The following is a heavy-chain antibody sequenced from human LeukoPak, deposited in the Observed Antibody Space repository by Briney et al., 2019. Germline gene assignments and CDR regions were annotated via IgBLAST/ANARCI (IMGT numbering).Heavy chain of an antibody. V-gene: IGHV4-38-2*01. CDR1: GFTFSSCA. CDR3: ASLRVRLLWFGDLVPSWFDP. CDR2: TYHSGST. J-gene: IGHJ5*02. Sequence: GSLRLSCAASGFTFSSCAMGWIRQPPGKGLEWIGSTYHSGSTYYNPSLKSRVTISVDTSKNQFSLKLSSVTAADTAVYYCASLRVRLLWFGDLVPSWFDPWGQGTLVTVSS. D-gene: IGHD3-10*01.